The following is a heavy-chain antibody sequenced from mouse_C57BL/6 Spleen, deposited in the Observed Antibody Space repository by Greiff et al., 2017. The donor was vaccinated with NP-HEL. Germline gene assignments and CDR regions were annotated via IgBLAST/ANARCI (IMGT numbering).Heavy chain of an antibody. D-gene: IGHD2-3*01. CDR2: INPSSGYT. Sequence: QVQLQQPGAELAKPGASVKLSCKASGYTFTSYWMHWVKQRPGQGLEWIGYINPSSGYTKFNQKFKDKATLTADKSSSTAYMQLSSLTYEDSAVYYCARALYDYWYFDVWGTGTTVTVSS. CDR1: GYTFTSYW. J-gene: IGHJ1*03. V-gene: IGHV1-7*01. CDR3: ARALYDYWYFDV.